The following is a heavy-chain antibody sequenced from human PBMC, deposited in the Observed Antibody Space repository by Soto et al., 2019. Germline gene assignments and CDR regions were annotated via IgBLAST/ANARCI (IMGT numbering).Heavy chain of an antibody. J-gene: IGHJ4*02. CDR3: ASYRGALYFES. CDR1: GRSMSSNY. Sequence: LSLTCSVSGRSMSSNYWGWIRQSPDKGLEWLGYVFYGGTDYNPSLGGRVSMSVETSKSQFSLKLTSVTVADTAVYYCASYRGALYFESWGPGILVTVSS. V-gene: IGHV4-59*01. CDR2: VFYGGT. D-gene: IGHD3-16*01.